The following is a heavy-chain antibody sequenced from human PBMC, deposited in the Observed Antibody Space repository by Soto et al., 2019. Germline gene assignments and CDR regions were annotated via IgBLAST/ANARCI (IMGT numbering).Heavy chain of an antibody. V-gene: IGHV3-74*02. CDR1: GFTFSGYC. D-gene: IGHD3-10*01. CDR3: ARGVVKRYGFGDP. CDR2: ISPDGSSK. Sequence: EVQLVESGGALVQPGGSLRLSCAASGFTFSGYCMHWVRQAPGKGLVWVSRISPDGSSKSYADSVKGRFTISRDNSKDTLYLQQNSLTAKDTAVYYCARGVVKRYGFGDPCGQGTLVTVSS. J-gene: IGHJ5*02.